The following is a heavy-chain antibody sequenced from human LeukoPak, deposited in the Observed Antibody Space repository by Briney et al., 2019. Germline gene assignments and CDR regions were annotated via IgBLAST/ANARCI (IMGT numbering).Heavy chain of an antibody. CDR3: AKDPYYDSSGFFTGDY. Sequence: GGSLRLSCAASGFTFSSYSMNWVRQAPGKGLEWVSSISSSSSYIYYADSVKGRFTISRDNAKNSLYLQMNSLRAEDTAVYYCAKDPYYDSSGFFTGDYWGQGTLVTVSS. CDR2: ISSSSSYI. D-gene: IGHD3-22*01. J-gene: IGHJ4*02. V-gene: IGHV3-21*04. CDR1: GFTFSSYS.